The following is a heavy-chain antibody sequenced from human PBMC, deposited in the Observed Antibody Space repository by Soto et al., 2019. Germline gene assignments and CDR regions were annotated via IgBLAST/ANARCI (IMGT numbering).Heavy chain of an antibody. J-gene: IGHJ4*02. Sequence: PGGSLRLSCAASGFTFNTYGMTWVRQAPGKGLEWVSTVSGSGGGTYYADSVKGRFTISRVNSKNTMYLQMSNLRAEDTAVYFCAGIGPYCGGDCYPDFDFWGLGTPVTVSS. D-gene: IGHD2-21*02. CDR3: AGIGPYCGGDCYPDFDF. CDR1: GFTFNTYG. V-gene: IGHV3-23*01. CDR2: VSGSGGGT.